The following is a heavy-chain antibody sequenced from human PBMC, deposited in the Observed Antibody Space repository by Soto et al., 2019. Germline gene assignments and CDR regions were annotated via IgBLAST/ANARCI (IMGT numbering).Heavy chain of an antibody. CDR1: GGTFSSYA. V-gene: IGHV1-69*13. CDR2: IIPIFGTA. D-gene: IGHD6-6*01. CDR3: ASPINSSSSVSAWYYFDY. J-gene: IGHJ4*02. Sequence: SVKVSCKASGGTFSSYAISWVRQAPGQGLEWMGGIIPIFGTANYAQKFQGRVTITADESTSTAYMELSSLRSEDTAVYYCASPINSSSSVSAWYYFDYWGQGTLVTV.